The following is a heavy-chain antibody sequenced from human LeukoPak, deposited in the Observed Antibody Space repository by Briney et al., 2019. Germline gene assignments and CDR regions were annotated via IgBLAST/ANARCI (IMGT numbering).Heavy chain of an antibody. V-gene: IGHV3-9*01. CDR3: VRYCNGGSCYRAAFDV. Sequence: PGGSLRLSCAASGITLDDYAMHWVRQAPGKGLEWVSGISWNSGSIGYADSVRGRFTISRDNSKNTLYLQMDSLRAEDTAVYYCVRYCNGGSCYRAAFDVWGPGTMVTVSS. CDR2: ISWNSGSI. CDR1: GITLDDYA. J-gene: IGHJ3*01. D-gene: IGHD2-15*01.